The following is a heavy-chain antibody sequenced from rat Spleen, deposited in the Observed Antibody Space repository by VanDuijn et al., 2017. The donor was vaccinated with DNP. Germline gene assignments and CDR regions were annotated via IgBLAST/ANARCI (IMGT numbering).Heavy chain of an antibody. V-gene: IGHV3-1*01. Sequence: EEQLQESGPGLVRPSQSLSLTCSVTGYPITRSYRWNWIRKFPGNKLEWIGHISYSGRTTYNPSLKSRISITRDTSKNQFFLQLNSVSTEDTATYYCARWSDYFDYWGQGVMVTVSS. CDR1: GYPITRSY. J-gene: IGHJ2*01. CDR3: ARWSDYFDY. CDR2: ISYSGRT.